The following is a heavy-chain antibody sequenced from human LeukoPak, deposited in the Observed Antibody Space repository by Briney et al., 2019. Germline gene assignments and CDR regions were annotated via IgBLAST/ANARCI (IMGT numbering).Heavy chain of an antibody. CDR2: ISSSGSVL. J-gene: IGHJ4*02. D-gene: IGHD2/OR15-2a*01. CDR3: TRDPDTSSKVDY. Sequence: GGSLRLSCAASGFAFSNYYMSWIRQAPGKGLEWVAYISSSGSVLYYADSVKGRFTVSRDNTENSLYLQMDSLRAEDTAVYYCTRDPDTSSKVDYWGQGILVTVSS. V-gene: IGHV3-11*01. CDR1: GFAFSNYY.